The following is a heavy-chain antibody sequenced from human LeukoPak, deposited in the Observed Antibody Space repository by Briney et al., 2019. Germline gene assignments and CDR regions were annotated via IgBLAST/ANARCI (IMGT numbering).Heavy chain of an antibody. CDR1: GFTVSSNY. Sequence: QPGGSLRLSCAASGFTVSSNYMSWVRQAPGKGLEWVSVIYSGGSTYYADSVKGRFTISRDNSKNTLYPQMNSLRAEDTAVYYCARVDSSGYFGAFDIWGQGTLVTVSS. J-gene: IGHJ3*02. D-gene: IGHD3-22*01. CDR2: IYSGGST. CDR3: ARVDSSGYFGAFDI. V-gene: IGHV3-66*02.